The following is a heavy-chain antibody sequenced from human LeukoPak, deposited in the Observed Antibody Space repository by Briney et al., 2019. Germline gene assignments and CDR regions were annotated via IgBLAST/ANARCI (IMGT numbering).Heavy chain of an antibody. Sequence: PSETLSLTCTVSGGSISSSSYYWGWIRQPPGKGLEWIGSIYYSGSTYYNPSLKSRVTISVDTSKNQFSLKLSSVTAADTAVYYCMLHYDSSGYYFEIDYFDYWGQGTLVTVSS. CDR3: MLHYDSSGYYFEIDYFDY. V-gene: IGHV4-39*07. CDR1: GGSISSSSYY. J-gene: IGHJ4*02. D-gene: IGHD3-22*01. CDR2: IYYSGST.